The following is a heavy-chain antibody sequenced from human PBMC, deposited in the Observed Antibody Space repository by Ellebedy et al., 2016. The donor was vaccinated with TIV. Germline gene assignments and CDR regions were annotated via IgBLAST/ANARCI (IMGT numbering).Heavy chain of an antibody. J-gene: IGHJ2*01. D-gene: IGHD2-21*02. V-gene: IGHV3-48*04. Sequence: GGSLRLSCAASGFTFSSYGMNWVRQAPGKGLEWISYIDSSGNAKIYAESVKGRFTISKDSAKNSLYLQMTSLRAEDTAVYYCARDPCGGHCPPNAFDIWGRGTLVTVSS. CDR1: GFTFSSYG. CDR3: ARDPCGGHCPPNAFDI. CDR2: IDSSGNAK.